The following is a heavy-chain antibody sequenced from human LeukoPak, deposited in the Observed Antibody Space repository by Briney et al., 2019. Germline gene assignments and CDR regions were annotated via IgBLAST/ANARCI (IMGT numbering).Heavy chain of an antibody. V-gene: IGHV4-39*01. CDR1: GGSISSSSYY. Sequence: SETLSLTCTVSGGSISSSSYYWGWIRQPPGKGLEWIGSIYYSGSTYYNPSLKSRVTISVDTSKNQFSLKLSPVTAADTAVYYCASVIAAAGTDYFDYWGQGTLVTVSS. CDR2: IYYSGST. J-gene: IGHJ4*02. CDR3: ASVIAAAGTDYFDY. D-gene: IGHD6-13*01.